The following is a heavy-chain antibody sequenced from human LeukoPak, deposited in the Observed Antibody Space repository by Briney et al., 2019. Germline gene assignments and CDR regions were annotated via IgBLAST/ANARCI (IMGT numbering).Heavy chain of an antibody. Sequence: NIKQDGSEKYYVDSVKGRFTISRDNAKNSLYLQMNSLRAEDTAVYYCARVYYDFWSGYYSPWGQGTLVTVSS. D-gene: IGHD3-3*01. J-gene: IGHJ5*02. V-gene: IGHV3-7*03. CDR3: ARVYYDFWSGYYSP. CDR2: IKQDGSEK.